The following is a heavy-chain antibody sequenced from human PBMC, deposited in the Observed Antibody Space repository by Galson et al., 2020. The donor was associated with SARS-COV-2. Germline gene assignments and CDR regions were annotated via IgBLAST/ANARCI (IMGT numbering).Heavy chain of an antibody. Sequence: ESLKITCAASGFTFSSYWMHWVRQGPGKGLVWVSRINSDGSRTSYADSVKGRFTISRDNAKNTLYLQMNSLRAEDTAVYYCARDTAVVGVTFDYWGQGTLVTVSS. V-gene: IGHV3-74*01. CDR3: ARDTAVVGVTFDY. J-gene: IGHJ4*02. CDR2: INSDGSRT. CDR1: GFTFSSYW. D-gene: IGHD6-19*01.